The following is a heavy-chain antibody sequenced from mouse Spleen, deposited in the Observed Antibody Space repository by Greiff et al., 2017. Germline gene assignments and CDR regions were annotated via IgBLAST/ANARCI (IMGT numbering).Heavy chain of an antibody. D-gene: IGHD2-4*01. Sequence: VQLKESGPGLVKPSQSLSLTCSVTGYSITSGYYWNWIRQFPGNKLEWMGYISYDGSNNYNPSLKNRISITRDTSKNQFFLKLNSVTTEDTATYYCARGVYYDWFAYWGQGTLVTVSA. CDR3: ARGVYYDWFAY. CDR2: ISYDGSN. CDR1: GYSITSGYY. J-gene: IGHJ3*01. V-gene: IGHV3-6*01.